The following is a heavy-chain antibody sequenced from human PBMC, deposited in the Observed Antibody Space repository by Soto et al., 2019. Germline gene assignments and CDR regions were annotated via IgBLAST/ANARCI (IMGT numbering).Heavy chain of an antibody. CDR3: ARVWQLVGHFYYYMDV. D-gene: IGHD6-6*01. J-gene: IGHJ6*03. V-gene: IGHV1-18*01. CDR2: ISAYNGNT. Sequence: ASVKVSCKASGYTFTSYAMHWVRQAPGQGLEWMGWISAYNGNTHYTQRLQGRVTMTTDTSTSTAYMELRGLRSDDTAVYYCARVWQLVGHFYYYMDVRGKGTTGTVSS. CDR1: GYTFTSYA.